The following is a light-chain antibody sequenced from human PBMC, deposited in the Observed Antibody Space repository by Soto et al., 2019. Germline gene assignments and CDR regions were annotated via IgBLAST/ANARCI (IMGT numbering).Light chain of an antibody. J-gene: IGLJ2*01. CDR2: LNSDDSH. CDR3: QTWGTGIHVV. Sequence: QSVLTQSPSASASLGASVKLTCTLSSGHSSYAIAWHQQQPEKGPRYLMKLNSDDSHSKGDGIPDRFSGSSSGAERYLTISSLQSEDEADYYCQTWGTGIHVVFGGGTQLTVL. V-gene: IGLV4-69*01. CDR1: SGHSSYA.